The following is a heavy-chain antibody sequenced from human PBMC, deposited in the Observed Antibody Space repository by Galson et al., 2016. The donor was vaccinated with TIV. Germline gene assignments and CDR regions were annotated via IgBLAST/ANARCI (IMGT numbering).Heavy chain of an antibody. J-gene: IGHJ6*02. V-gene: IGHV4-61*09. D-gene: IGHD3-10*01. Sequence: TLSLTCTVSGGTLTSATYFWTWIRQPAGKGLEWIGHISPTRRTNYNPSLKSRVTISIDTFKNQFSLRLTSVTAADTAMYYCARNWGITGGMGVWGQGTKVTVSS. CDR2: ISPTRRT. CDR1: GGTLTSATYF. CDR3: ARNWGITGGMGV.